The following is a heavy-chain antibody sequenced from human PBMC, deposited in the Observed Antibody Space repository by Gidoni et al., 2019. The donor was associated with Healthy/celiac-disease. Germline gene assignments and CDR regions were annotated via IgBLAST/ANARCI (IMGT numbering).Heavy chain of an antibody. V-gene: IGHV3-30*18. CDR3: AKGRESYYYYYYMDV. CDR1: GFTFSSYG. CDR2: ISYDGSNK. Sequence: QVQLVESGGGVVQPGRSLRLSCAASGFTFSSYGMHWVRQAPGKGLGWVAVISYDGSNKYYADSVKGRFTISRDNSKNTLYLQMNSLRAEDTAVYYCAKGRESYYYYYYMDVWGKGTTVTVSS. J-gene: IGHJ6*03.